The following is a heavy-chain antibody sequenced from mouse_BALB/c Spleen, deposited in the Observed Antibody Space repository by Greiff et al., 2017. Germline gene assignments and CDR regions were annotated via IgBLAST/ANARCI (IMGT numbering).Heavy chain of an antibody. D-gene: IGHD2-4*01. CDR3: ARYDYDVGFDY. J-gene: IGHJ2*01. Sequence: QVQLKESGAELMKPGASVKISCKATGYTFSSYWIEWVKQRPGHGLEWIGEILPGSGSTNYNEKFKGKATFTADTSSNTAYMQLSSLTSEDSAVYYCARYDYDVGFDYWGQGTTLTVSS. CDR1: GYTFSSYW. CDR2: ILPGSGST. V-gene: IGHV1-9*01.